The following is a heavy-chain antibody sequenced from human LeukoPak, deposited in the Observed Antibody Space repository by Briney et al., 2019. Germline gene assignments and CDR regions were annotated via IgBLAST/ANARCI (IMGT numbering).Heavy chain of an antibody. J-gene: IGHJ4*02. D-gene: IGHD3-16*01. CDR3: ARYGFVHSAVLGGYC. V-gene: IGHV4-4*02. CDR1: GGSISSSNY. Sequence: SGTLSLTCTVSGGSISSSNYCRWCRQSPGKGLEWIGKIYHSGSTNYDPSLKSRVTISVDKSKNQFSLKLSSVTAADTAVYYCARYGFVHSAVLGGYCWGQGTLVTVSS. CDR2: IYHSGST.